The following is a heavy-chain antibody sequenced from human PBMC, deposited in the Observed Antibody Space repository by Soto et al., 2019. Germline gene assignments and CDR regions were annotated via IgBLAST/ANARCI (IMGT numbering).Heavy chain of an antibody. D-gene: IGHD2-15*01. CDR3: VAGDQYYATGV. V-gene: IGHV3-30-3*01. J-gene: IGHJ6*02. CDR1: GITISNYV. CDR2: ISYDGSNK. Sequence: QVQLVESVGGVVQPGRSLRVSCAASGITISNYVMYWVRQAPGKGLEWVAAISYDGSNKHYSDSVKGRLTISRDNSINTLYLQMNTLRDEDTAVYYWVAGDQYYATGVWGPGTTV.